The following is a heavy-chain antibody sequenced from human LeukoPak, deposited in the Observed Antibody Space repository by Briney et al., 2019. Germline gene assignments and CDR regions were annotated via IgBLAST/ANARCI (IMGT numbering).Heavy chain of an antibody. D-gene: IGHD6-13*01. V-gene: IGHV3-30-3*01. CDR2: ISYDGSNK. J-gene: IGHJ4*02. Sequence: GRSLRLSCAASGFTFSSYAMHWVRQAPGKGLEWVAVISYDGSNKYYADSVKGRFTISRDNSKNTLYLQMNSLRAEDTAVYYCARDGGDSSTYYFDYWGQGTLVTVSS. CDR1: GFTFSSYA. CDR3: ARDGGDSSTYYFDY.